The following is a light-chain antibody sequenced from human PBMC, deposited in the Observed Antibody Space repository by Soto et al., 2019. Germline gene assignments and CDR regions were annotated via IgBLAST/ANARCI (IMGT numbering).Light chain of an antibody. J-gene: IGLJ1*01. Sequence: QSVLTRPPSVSEAPEQRVTISCTGSSSNIGAGYEAHWYQQVPGTAPKLLIYENNNRPSGVPDRFSGSKSGTSVSLAITGNQAEDEDEYYCLSYDSSLSGYVFGSGTKLTAL. V-gene: IGLV1-40*01. CDR2: ENN. CDR1: SSNIGAGYE. CDR3: LSYDSSLSGYV.